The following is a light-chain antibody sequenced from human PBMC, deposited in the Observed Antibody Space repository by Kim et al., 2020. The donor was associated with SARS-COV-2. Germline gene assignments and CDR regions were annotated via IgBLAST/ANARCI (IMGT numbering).Light chain of an antibody. V-gene: IGKV3-11*01. CDR2: DAS. CDR1: QTVSSY. J-gene: IGKJ1*01. Sequence: EIVLTQSPPTLSLSPGERATLSCRASQTVSSYLAWFQQKPGQAPRLLIFDASYRATGIPARFSAAGSGTDFTLTISSLEPEDFAVYYCHQRAGWPWTFGQGTKVDIK. CDR3: HQRAGWPWT.